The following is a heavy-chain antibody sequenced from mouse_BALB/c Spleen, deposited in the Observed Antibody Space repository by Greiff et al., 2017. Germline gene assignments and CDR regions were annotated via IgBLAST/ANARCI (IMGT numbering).Heavy chain of an antibody. CDR1: GFTFSDYY. J-gene: IGHJ2*01. D-gene: IGHD1-1*01. Sequence: EVMLVESGGGLVKPGGSLKLSCAASGFTFSDYYMHWVRQTPEKRLEWVATISDGGSYTYYPDSVKGRFTISRDNAKNNLYLQMSSLKSEDTAMYYCARDRDYYGFDYWGQGTTLTVSS. CDR2: ISDGGSYT. V-gene: IGHV5-4*02. CDR3: ARDRDYYGFDY.